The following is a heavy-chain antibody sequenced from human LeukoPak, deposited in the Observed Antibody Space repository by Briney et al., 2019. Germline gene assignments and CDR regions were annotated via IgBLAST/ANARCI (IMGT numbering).Heavy chain of an antibody. CDR2: ISAYNGNT. D-gene: IGHD3-10*01. CDR3: ARASLAHGWFGELLPHFDY. Sequence: GASVKVSCKASGYTFTSYGISWVRQAPGQGLEWMGWISAYNGNTNYAQKLQGRVTMTTDTSTSTAYMELRSLRSDDTAVYYCARASLAHGWFGELLPHFDYWGQGTLVTVSP. J-gene: IGHJ4*02. CDR1: GYTFTSYG. V-gene: IGHV1-18*01.